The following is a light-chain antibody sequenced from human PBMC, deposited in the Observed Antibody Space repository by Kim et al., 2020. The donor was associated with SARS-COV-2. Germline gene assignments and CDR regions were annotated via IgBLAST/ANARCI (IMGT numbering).Light chain of an antibody. CDR1: TSHTRTNT. Sequence: ISISGITSHTRTNTVTWYHQRPPPAPNLLIYSNHQRPSGVPARFSSSKSGTSASLAISGLQSEDEADYYCAACDDSLNGCVFGGGTQLTVL. V-gene: IGLV1-44*01. CDR2: SNH. CDR3: AACDDSLNGCV. J-gene: IGLJ2*01.